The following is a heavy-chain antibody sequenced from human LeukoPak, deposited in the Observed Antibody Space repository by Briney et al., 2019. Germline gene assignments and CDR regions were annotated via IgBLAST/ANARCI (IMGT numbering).Heavy chain of an antibody. CDR3: ARVRGPYSSGWTYAFDI. CDR1: GFTFSSYG. CDR2: IWYDGSNK. V-gene: IGHV3-33*01. Sequence: GGSLRLSCAASGFTFSSYGMHWVRQAPGKGLEWVAVIWYDGSNKYYADSVKGRFTISRDNSKNTLYLQMNSLRAEDTAVYYCARVRGPYSSGWTYAFDIWGQGTMVTVSS. D-gene: IGHD6-19*01. J-gene: IGHJ3*02.